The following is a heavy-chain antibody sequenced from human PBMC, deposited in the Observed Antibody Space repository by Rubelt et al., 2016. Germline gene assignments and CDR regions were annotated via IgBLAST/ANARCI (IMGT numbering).Heavy chain of an antibody. Sequence: QMQLVQSGPEVKRPGTSVKVSCKASGFTFTRSTMQWVRQARGQRLEWIGWIVVGSGNTDYAQKFQGSVTITRDTSASTAYMELSSLRSEDTAVYYCATLPKWEAAGQTFDYWGQGTLVTVSS. CDR1: GFTFTRST. J-gene: IGHJ4*02. CDR3: ATLPKWEAAGQTFDY. D-gene: IGHD6-13*01. CDR2: IVVGSGNT. V-gene: IGHV1-58*02.